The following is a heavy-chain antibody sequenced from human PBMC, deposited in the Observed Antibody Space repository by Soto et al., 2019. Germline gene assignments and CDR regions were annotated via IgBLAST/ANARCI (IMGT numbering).Heavy chain of an antibody. CDR1: GGSFSCYY. Sequence: PSETLSLTCAVYGGSFSCYYWIWIRQPPGRGLEWIGEINHSGSTNYNPSLKSRVTISVDTSKNQFSLKLSSVTAADTAVYYCARPAKLPIFGRDHVFDIWRQGTMVIVSS. D-gene: IGHD3-3*01. V-gene: IGHV4-34*01. J-gene: IGHJ3*02. CDR2: INHSGST. CDR3: ARPAKLPIFGRDHVFDI.